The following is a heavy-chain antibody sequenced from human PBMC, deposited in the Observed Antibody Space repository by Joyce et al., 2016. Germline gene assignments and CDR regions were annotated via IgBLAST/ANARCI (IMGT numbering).Heavy chain of an antibody. D-gene: IGHD1-1*01. V-gene: IGHV3-7*04. CDR1: GFTFSSHW. CDR3: AREFKWNWDF. CDR2: INPDGRKN. Sequence: VQLVESGGGLVQPGGSPRLSCAASGFTFSSHWMSWVRQAPGKGLEWVANINPDGRKNNYADSVKGRFIISRDNAKNSLYVQMHSLRAEDTAVYYCAREFKWNWDFWGQGTLVTVSS. J-gene: IGHJ4*02.